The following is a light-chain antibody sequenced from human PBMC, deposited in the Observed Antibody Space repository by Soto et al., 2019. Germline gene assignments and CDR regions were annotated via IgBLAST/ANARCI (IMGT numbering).Light chain of an antibody. CDR3: SSYTSISTWV. CDR2: EVT. V-gene: IGLV2-14*01. J-gene: IGLJ3*02. CDR1: SSDVGHYNY. Sequence: QSALTQPASVSGSPGQSITISCTGTSSDVGHYNYVSWYQQHPGKAPKLMIYEVTNRPSGVSKRFSGSKSGNTASLTISGLQAEDEADYYCSSYTSISTWVFGGGTKVTVL.